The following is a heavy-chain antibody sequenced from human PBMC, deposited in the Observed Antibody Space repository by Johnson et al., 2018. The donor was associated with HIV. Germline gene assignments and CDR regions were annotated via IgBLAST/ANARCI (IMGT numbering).Heavy chain of an antibody. Sequence: QVQLVESGGGVVQPGRSLRLSCAASGFTFSSYAMHWVRQAPGKGLEWVAVISYDGSNRFYADSVKGRFTISRDNSKNTLYLQMNSLRAEDTAVYYCAVKVGATGYDAFDIWGQGTMVTVSS. CDR2: ISYDGSNR. D-gene: IGHD1-26*01. J-gene: IGHJ3*02. V-gene: IGHV3-30-3*01. CDR1: GFTFSSYA. CDR3: AVKVGATGYDAFDI.